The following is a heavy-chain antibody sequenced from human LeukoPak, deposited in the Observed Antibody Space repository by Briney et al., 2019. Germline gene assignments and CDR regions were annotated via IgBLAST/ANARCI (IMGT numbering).Heavy chain of an antibody. D-gene: IGHD1-26*01. Sequence: SETLSLTCAVYGGSFSGYYWSWIRQPPGKGLEWIGEINHSGSTNYNPSLKSRVTTSVDTSENQFSLKLSSVTAADTAIYYCASTSSGSYHQVYYWGQGTLVTVSS. V-gene: IGHV4-34*01. CDR3: ASTSSGSYHQVYY. CDR1: GGSFSGYY. CDR2: INHSGST. J-gene: IGHJ4*02.